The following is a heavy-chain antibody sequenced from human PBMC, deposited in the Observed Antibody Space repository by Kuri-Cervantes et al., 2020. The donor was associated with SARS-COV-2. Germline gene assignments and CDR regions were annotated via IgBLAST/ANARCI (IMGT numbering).Heavy chain of an antibody. V-gene: IGHV3-21*01. CDR3: ARVLPEPAAAFDY. Sequence: GESLKISCAASGFTFGSYSMNWVRQAPGKGLEWVSSISSSSSYIYYADSVKGRFTISRDNAKNSLYLQMNSLRAEDTAVYYCARVLPEPAAAFDYWGQGALVTVSS. CDR1: GFTFGSYS. D-gene: IGHD6-13*01. CDR2: ISSSSSYI. J-gene: IGHJ4*02.